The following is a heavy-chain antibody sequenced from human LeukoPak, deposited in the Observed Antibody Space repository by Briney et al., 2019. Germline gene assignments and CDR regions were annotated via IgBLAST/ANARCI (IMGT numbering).Heavy chain of an antibody. Sequence: GASMTVSCKASGFTFTSYGITWVRQAPGQGLEWMGWINTYNGNTNYVQNLQGRVTMTTDTSTSTAYMELRSLRSDDTAVYYCARLGVAGDFDYWGQGTLVTVSS. V-gene: IGHV1-18*01. CDR3: ARLGVAGDFDY. D-gene: IGHD6-19*01. J-gene: IGHJ4*02. CDR2: INTYNGNT. CDR1: GFTFTSYG.